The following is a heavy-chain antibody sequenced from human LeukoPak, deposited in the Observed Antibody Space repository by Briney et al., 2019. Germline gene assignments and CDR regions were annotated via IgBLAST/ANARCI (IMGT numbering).Heavy chain of an antibody. J-gene: IGHJ4*02. CDR2: IYPGDSDT. Sequence: GEPLKISCKGSGYRFSTYWICWVRQMPGRGLEWVGIIYPGDSDTRYGPSFEGQVTISADTSVNTAYLQWTSLKASDTAMYYCAISMVTLRDYGYWGQGTLVIVSS. CDR1: GYRFSTYW. V-gene: IGHV5-51*01. CDR3: AISMVTLRDYGY. D-gene: IGHD5-18*01.